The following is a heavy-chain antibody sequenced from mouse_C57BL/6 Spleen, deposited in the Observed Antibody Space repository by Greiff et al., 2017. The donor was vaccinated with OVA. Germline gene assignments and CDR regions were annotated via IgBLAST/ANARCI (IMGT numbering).Heavy chain of an antibody. D-gene: IGHD1-1*01. CDR3: AILLRYPYYAMDY. V-gene: IGHV5-17*01. CDR2: ISSGSSTI. Sequence: EVKLVESGGGLVKPGGSLKLSCAASGFTFSDYGMHWVRQAPEKGLEWVAYISSGSSTIYYADTVKGRFTIARDNAKNTLFLQMTSLRSEDTAMYYCAILLRYPYYAMDYWGQGTSVTVSS. J-gene: IGHJ4*01. CDR1: GFTFSDYG.